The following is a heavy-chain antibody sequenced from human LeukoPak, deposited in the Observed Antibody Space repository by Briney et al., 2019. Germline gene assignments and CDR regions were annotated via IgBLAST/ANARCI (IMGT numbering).Heavy chain of an antibody. CDR2: IYWDDDK. V-gene: IGHV2-5*02. J-gene: IGHJ5*02. CDR3: AHRGTKNWFDP. Sequence: VSGPTLLKPTQTLTLTFTFSGFSLSTSEVGVGWIRQPPGKALEWLGIIYWDDDKRYSPSLKSRLTIIKDTSKNQVVLTMTNMDPVDTATYYCAHRGTKNWFDPWGQGTLVTVSS. CDR1: GFSLSTSEVG.